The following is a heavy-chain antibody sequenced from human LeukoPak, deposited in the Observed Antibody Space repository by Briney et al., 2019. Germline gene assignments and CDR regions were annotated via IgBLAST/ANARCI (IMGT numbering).Heavy chain of an antibody. V-gene: IGHV3-53*01. CDR2: IHGGGST. CDR1: GFTVSSKY. Sequence: GGSLRLSCAASGFTVSSKYMSWVRQAPGKGLEWVSFIHGGGSTYYADSVKGRFIISRDNSKNTLYLQMNSLRAEDTAVYYCANHYFDTRGYYHFDCWGQGTLVTVSS. J-gene: IGHJ4*02. CDR3: ANHYFDTRGYYHFDC. D-gene: IGHD3-22*01.